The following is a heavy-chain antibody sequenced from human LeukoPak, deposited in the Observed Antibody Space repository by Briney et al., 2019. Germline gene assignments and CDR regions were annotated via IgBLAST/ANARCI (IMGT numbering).Heavy chain of an antibody. Sequence: AGSLRLSCAASGFTFSGYGMHWVRQAPGKGLEWVAVIWYDGSNKYYADSVKGRFTISRANSKNTLYLQMNSLRAEDTAVYYCAREHRYGSGSHIDYWGQGTRVTVSA. V-gene: IGHV3-33*01. CDR3: AREHRYGSGSHIDY. J-gene: IGHJ4*02. CDR2: IWYDGSNK. D-gene: IGHD3-10*01. CDR1: GFTFSGYG.